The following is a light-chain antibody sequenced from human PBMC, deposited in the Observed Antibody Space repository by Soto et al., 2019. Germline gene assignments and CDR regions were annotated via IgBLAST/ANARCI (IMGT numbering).Light chain of an antibody. Sequence: QSALTQPASVSGSPGQSITISCSGTISDFVLYNYVSWYQQHPGKAPKLMIYGVNNRPSGVSNRFSDSKSGNTASLTISGLQADDEADYYCSSYTTSSALQVFGTGTKVTVL. CDR2: GVN. J-gene: IGLJ1*01. CDR3: SSYTTSSALQV. CDR1: ISDFVLYNY. V-gene: IGLV2-14*01.